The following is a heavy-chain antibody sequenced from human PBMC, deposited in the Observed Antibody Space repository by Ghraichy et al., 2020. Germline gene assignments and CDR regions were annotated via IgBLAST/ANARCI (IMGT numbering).Heavy chain of an antibody. CDR2: ISGSGGST. D-gene: IGHD6-19*01. V-gene: IGHV3-23*01. J-gene: IGHJ4*02. Sequence: GGSLRLSCAASGFTFSSYAMSWVRQAPGKGLEWVSAISGSGGSTYYADSVKGRFTISRDNSKNTLYLQMNSLRAEDTAVYYCAKDQFSSGWGSPAGDYWGQGTLVTVSS. CDR1: GFTFSSYA. CDR3: AKDQFSSGWGSPAGDY.